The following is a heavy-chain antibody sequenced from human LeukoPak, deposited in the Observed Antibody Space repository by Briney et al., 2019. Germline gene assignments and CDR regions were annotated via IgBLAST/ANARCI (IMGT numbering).Heavy chain of an antibody. CDR1: GFTVSSNC. CDR2: IYSGGST. CDR3: ASAWGETDTSIWFGELLSFYYFDY. V-gene: IGHV3-66*01. J-gene: IGHJ4*02. Sequence: GGSLRLSCASSGFTVSSNCMSWVRQAPGKGLEWVSVIYSGGSTYYADSVKGRFTISRDNSKNTLYLQMNSLRAEDTAVYYCASAWGETDTSIWFGELLSFYYFDYWGQGTLVTVSS. D-gene: IGHD3-10*01.